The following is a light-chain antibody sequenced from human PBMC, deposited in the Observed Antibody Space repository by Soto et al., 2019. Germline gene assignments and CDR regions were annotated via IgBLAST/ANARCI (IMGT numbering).Light chain of an antibody. Sequence: NFMLTQPHSVSESPGKTVTISCTRSSGNIASKYVQWYQQRPGSAPATVIYEDNQRLSGVPDRFSGSIDSSSNTASLTISGLTTEDEADYYCQSFDSNNHWVFGGGTQLTVL. CDR2: EDN. J-gene: IGLJ3*02. CDR3: QSFDSNNHWV. CDR1: SGNIASKY. V-gene: IGLV6-57*04.